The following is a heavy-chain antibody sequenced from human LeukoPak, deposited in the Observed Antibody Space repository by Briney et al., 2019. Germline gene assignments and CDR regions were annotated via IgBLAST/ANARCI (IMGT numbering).Heavy chain of an antibody. V-gene: IGHV1-8*01. CDR2: MNPDSGKT. Sequence: ASVKVSCKASGYTFTSYYFSWVRQATGQGLEWMGWMNPDSGKTGYAQKFQGRVTMTRNTSISTAYMELSSLRSEDTAVYYCARFCGSTSWHSGYYYGIDVWGQGTTVTVSS. D-gene: IGHD2-2*01. CDR3: ARFCGSTSWHSGYYYGIDV. CDR1: GYTFTSYY. J-gene: IGHJ6*02.